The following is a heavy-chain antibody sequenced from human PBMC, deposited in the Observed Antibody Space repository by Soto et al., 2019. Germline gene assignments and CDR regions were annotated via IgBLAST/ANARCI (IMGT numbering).Heavy chain of an antibody. Sequence: PGGSLRLSCAASGFTFSNYGMHWVRQAPGKGLEWVAVIWYDGSNKYYADSVEGRFTISRDNSKNTLSLQMNSLRVEDTAVYYCARFSSTRWDYWGQGTLVTVSS. V-gene: IGHV3-33*01. CDR3: ARFSSTRWDY. CDR1: GFTFSNYG. J-gene: IGHJ4*02. D-gene: IGHD2-2*01. CDR2: IWYDGSNK.